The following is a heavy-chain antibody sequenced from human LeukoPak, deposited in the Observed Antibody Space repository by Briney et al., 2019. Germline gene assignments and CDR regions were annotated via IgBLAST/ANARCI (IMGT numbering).Heavy chain of an antibody. CDR3: ATRAKYCTNGVCPTDY. Sequence: GECLKISCKGSGYSFATYWIGWVRQMPGKGLEWMAIIYPSDSDVRYSPSFQGQVTISADKSISTAYLQWSSLKASDTAMYYCATRAKYCTNGVCPTDYWGQGTLVTVSS. CDR2: IYPSDSDV. V-gene: IGHV5-51*01. J-gene: IGHJ4*02. D-gene: IGHD2-8*01. CDR1: GYSFATYW.